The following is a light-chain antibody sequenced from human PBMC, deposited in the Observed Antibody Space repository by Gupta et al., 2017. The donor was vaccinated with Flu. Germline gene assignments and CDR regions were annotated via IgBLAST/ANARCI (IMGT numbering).Light chain of an antibody. V-gene: IGKV3-11*01. CDR3: QQRSNSPPYT. Sequence: ATLSLSPGERATLSCRASQSVRHYLAWYQQKPGQAPRLLIYDASTRATGIPARFSGSGSGTDFTLTISSRESEDFAVYYCQQRSNSPPYTFGQGTKLQIK. CDR1: QSVRHY. CDR2: DAS. J-gene: IGKJ2*01.